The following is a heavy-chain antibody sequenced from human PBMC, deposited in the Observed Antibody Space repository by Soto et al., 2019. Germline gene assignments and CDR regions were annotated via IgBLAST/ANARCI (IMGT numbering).Heavy chain of an antibody. CDR2: IIPIFGTA. V-gene: IGHV1-69*06. D-gene: IGHD3-22*01. CDR1: GGTFSSYA. Sequence: QVQLVQSGAEVKKPGSSVKVSCKAYGGTFSSYAISWVRQAPGQGLEWMGGIIPIFGTANYAQKFQGRVTITADKATSTAYTELSSGRGEDTVVYYCARGPVYYDSSGYYYLGGGFDYWGQGTLVTVSS. CDR3: ARGPVYYDSSGYYYLGGGFDY. J-gene: IGHJ4*02.